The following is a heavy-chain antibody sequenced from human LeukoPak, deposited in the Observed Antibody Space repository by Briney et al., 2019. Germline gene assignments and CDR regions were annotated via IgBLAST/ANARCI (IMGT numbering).Heavy chain of an antibody. Sequence: ASVKVSCKASGYTFSGYYMHWVRQAPGQGLEWMGWINPNSGGTNYAQKFQGWVTMTRDTSISTAYMELSRLRSDDTAVYYCARVWHGGYYYGMDVWGQGTTVTVSS. CDR2: INPNSGGT. D-gene: IGHD3-16*01. CDR1: GYTFSGYY. V-gene: IGHV1-2*04. CDR3: ARVWHGGYYYGMDV. J-gene: IGHJ6*02.